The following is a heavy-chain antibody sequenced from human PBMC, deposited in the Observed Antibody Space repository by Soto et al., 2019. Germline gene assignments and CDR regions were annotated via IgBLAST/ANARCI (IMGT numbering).Heavy chain of an antibody. V-gene: IGHV1-8*01. CDR1: GYTFTSYD. CDR2: MNPNSGNT. J-gene: IGHJ5*02. Sequence: QVQLVQSGAEVKKPGAPVRVSSKASGYTFTSYDINWVRQATGQGLGWMGWMNPNSGNTGYAQKFQGRVTMTRNTSISTAYMELSSLRSEDTAVYYCARERSAAGTGWFDPWGQGTLVTVSS. CDR3: ARERSAAGTGWFDP. D-gene: IGHD6-13*01.